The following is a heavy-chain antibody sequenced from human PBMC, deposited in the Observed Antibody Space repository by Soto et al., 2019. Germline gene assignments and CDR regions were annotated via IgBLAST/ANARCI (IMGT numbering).Heavy chain of an antibody. CDR2: IGSTSTYI. CDR3: AKEGAAAPFDP. D-gene: IGHD6-25*01. CDR1: GFTLSSYS. J-gene: IGHJ5*02. Sequence: GWSLRLSCAASGFTLSSYSMNWVRQAPGKGLEWVSSIGSTSTYINYADSVKGRFTVSRDNAKNSLHLQMDSLRAEDTAVYYCAKEGAAAPFDPRGKGTLVTVSS. V-gene: IGHV3-21*01.